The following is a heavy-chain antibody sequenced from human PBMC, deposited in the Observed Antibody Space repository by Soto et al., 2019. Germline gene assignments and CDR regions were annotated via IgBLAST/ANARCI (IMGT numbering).Heavy chain of an antibody. V-gene: IGHV4-61*01. J-gene: IGHJ6*02. CDR3: ARVSVVATIGGYYYGMDV. CDR1: GGSVSSGSYY. CDR2: IYYSGST. Sequence: SETLSLTCTVSGGSVSSGSYYWSWIRQPPGKGLEWIVYIYYSGSTNYNPSLKSRVTISVDTSKNQFSLKLSSVTAADTAVYYCARVSVVATIGGYYYGMDVWGQGTTVTVSS. D-gene: IGHD5-12*01.